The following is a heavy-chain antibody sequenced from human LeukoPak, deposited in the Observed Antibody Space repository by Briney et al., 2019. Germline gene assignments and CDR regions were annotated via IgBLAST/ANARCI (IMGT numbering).Heavy chain of an antibody. CDR2: ISSSSSYI. Sequence: PGGSLRLSCAASGFTFSSYSMNWVRQAPGKGLEWVSSISSSSSYIYYADSVKGRFTISRDNSKNTVYLQMNSLRAEDTAVHFCVKGGNTYSITSYWHFDFWGRGTLVTVSS. J-gene: IGHJ2*01. CDR1: GFTFSSYS. D-gene: IGHD6-13*01. V-gene: IGHV3-21*04. CDR3: VKGGNTYSITSYWHFDF.